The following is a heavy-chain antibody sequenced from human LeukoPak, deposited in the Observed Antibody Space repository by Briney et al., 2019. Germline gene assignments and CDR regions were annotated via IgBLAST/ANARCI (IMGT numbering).Heavy chain of an antibody. CDR1: GGSISSGSYY. V-gene: IGHV4-61*02. D-gene: IGHD4-11*01. Sequence: SETLSLTCTVSGGSISSGSYYWSWIRQPAGKGLEWIGRIYTSGSTNYNPSLKSRVTISVDTSKNQFSLKLSSVTAADTAVYYCARTNDYSNYRWFDPWGQGTLVTVSS. J-gene: IGHJ5*02. CDR2: IYTSGST. CDR3: ARTNDYSNYRWFDP.